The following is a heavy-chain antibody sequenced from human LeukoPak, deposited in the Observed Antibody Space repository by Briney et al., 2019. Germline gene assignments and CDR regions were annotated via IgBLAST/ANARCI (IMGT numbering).Heavy chain of an antibody. V-gene: IGHV3-48*01. Sequence: GGSLRLPCAASGFTFSSYSMNWVRQAPGKGLEWVSYISSSSSTIYYADSVKGRLTISRDNAKNSLYLQMNSLRAEDTAAYYCARVLGDYWGQGTLVTVSS. J-gene: IGHJ4*02. CDR1: GFTFSSYS. D-gene: IGHD3-16*01. CDR3: ARVLGDY. CDR2: ISSSSSTI.